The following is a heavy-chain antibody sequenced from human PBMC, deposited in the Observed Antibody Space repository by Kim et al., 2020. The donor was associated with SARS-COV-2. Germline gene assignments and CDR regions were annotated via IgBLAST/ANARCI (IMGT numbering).Heavy chain of an antibody. Sequence: SETLSLTCAVYGGSFSGYYWSWIRQPPGKGLEWIGEINHSGSTNYNPSLKSRVTISVDTSKNQFSLKLSSVTAADTAVYYCARGGSEMVRGAYVREYYYYYGMDVWGQGTTVTVSS. CDR1: GGSFSGYY. CDR2: INHSGST. CDR3: ARGGSEMVRGAYVREYYYYYGMDV. J-gene: IGHJ6*02. D-gene: IGHD3-10*01. V-gene: IGHV4-34*01.